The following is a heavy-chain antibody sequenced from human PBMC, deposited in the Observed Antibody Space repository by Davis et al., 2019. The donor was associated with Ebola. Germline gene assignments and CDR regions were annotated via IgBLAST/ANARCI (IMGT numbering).Heavy chain of an antibody. CDR1: GGTFGSYA. CDR2: IIPIFGTA. D-gene: IGHD1-7*01. CDR3: ASTGGAGTRPYWYFDL. Sequence: SVKVSCKASGGTFGSYAISWVRQAPGQGLEWMGGIIPIFGTANYAQKFQGRVTITADESTSTAYMELSSLRSEDTAVYYCASTGGAGTRPYWYFDLWGRGTLVTVSS. J-gene: IGHJ2*01. V-gene: IGHV1-69*13.